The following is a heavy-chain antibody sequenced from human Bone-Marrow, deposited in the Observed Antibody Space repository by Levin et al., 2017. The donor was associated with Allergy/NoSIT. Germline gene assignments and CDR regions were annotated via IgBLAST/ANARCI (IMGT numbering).Heavy chain of an antibody. V-gene: IGHV3-9*01. D-gene: IGHD7-27*01. CDR1: GFNFDNFG. CDR2: ISRTSGSV. J-gene: IGHJ3*02. Sequence: GGSLRLSCAASGFNFDNFGMHWVRQTPGKGLEWVCGISRTSGSVAYADSVKGRFSISRDNGKNSLYLQMRSLRAEDTALYYCVKDTLTGAYWGHNAFDMWGQGTLVTVSS. CDR3: VKDTLTGAYWGHNAFDM.